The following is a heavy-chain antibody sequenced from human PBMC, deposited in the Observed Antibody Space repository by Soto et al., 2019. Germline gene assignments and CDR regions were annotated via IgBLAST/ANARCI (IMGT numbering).Heavy chain of an antibody. Sequence: QVQLVQSGAEVKKPGASVKVSCKASGSTFTSYDINWVRQATGQGLEWMGWMNPNSGNTGYAQKFQGRVTMTRNNSISTAYMERSSLRSEDAAVYYCSRGRYSSGWAVNWGQGTLVTVSS. CDR2: MNPNSGNT. CDR3: SRGRYSSGWAVN. CDR1: GSTFTSYD. V-gene: IGHV1-8*01. D-gene: IGHD6-25*01. J-gene: IGHJ4*02.